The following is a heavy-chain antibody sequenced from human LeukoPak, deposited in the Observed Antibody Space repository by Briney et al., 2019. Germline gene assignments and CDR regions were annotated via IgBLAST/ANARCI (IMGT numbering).Heavy chain of an antibody. Sequence: SVKVSCKASGGTFSSYAISWVRQAPGQGLEWMGRIIPILGIANYAQKFQGRVTITADKSTSTAYMELSSLRSEDTAVYYCARVGELLPLGAFDIWGQGTMVTVSS. V-gene: IGHV1-69*04. CDR3: ARVGELLPLGAFDI. CDR1: GGTFSSYA. J-gene: IGHJ3*02. CDR2: IIPILGIA. D-gene: IGHD1-26*01.